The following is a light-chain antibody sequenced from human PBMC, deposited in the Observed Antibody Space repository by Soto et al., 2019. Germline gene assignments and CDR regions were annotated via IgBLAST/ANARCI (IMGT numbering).Light chain of an antibody. CDR3: QQSHSTPHT. V-gene: IGKV1-39*01. J-gene: IGKJ2*01. Sequence: DIHMAQSPPSLSASVGDRVTITCRASRNIVTSLNWYQQKAGRAPSLLIYEASHLQSGGPFRVFGSGSGTDFTLTIDNLQHEDSATYYCQQSHSTPHTVGTGTKLEIK. CDR1: RNIVTS. CDR2: EAS.